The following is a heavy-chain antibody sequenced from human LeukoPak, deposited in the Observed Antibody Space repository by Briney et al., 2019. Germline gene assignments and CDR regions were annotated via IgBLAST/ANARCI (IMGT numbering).Heavy chain of an antibody. Sequence: GGSLRLSCAASGFTFSSYAMSWVRQVPGKGLEWVSAISGSGGSTYYADSGKGRFTISRDNSKNTLYLQMNSLRAEDTAVYYCAKDVRRVYFDYWGQGTLVTVSS. V-gene: IGHV3-23*01. J-gene: IGHJ4*02. CDR3: AKDVRRVYFDY. D-gene: IGHD1-14*01. CDR2: ISGSGGST. CDR1: GFTFSSYA.